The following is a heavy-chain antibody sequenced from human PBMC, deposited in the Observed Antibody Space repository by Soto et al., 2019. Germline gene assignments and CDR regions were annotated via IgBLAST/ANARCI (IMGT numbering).Heavy chain of an antibody. J-gene: IGHJ5*02. D-gene: IGHD1-1*01. V-gene: IGHV4-31*03. Sequence: SETLSLTCTVSGGSISSGGYYWSWIRQHPGKGLEWIGYIYYSGSTYYNPSLKSRVTISVDTSKNQFSLKLSSVTAADTAVYYCARGGWNLWRGGWFDPWGQGTLVTVSS. CDR2: IYYSGST. CDR1: GGSISSGGYY. CDR3: ARGGWNLWRGGWFDP.